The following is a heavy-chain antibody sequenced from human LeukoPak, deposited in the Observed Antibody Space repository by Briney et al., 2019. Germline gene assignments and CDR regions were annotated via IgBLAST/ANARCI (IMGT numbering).Heavy chain of an antibody. D-gene: IGHD2-21*01. J-gene: IGHJ4*02. V-gene: IGHV3-30*14. Sequence: SLRLSCAASGFTFSNYAFHWVRQAPGKRLEWVAVVASDGRDKHFADSVKGRFTISRDNSKNTLYLQMNSLRPEDTAVYFCARDLGKIADYYFDYWGQGSLVTVSS. CDR3: ARDLGKIADYYFDY. CDR2: VASDGRDK. CDR1: GFTFSNYA.